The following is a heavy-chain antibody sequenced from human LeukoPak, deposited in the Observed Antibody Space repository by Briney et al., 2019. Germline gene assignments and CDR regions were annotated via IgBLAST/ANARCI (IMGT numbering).Heavy chain of an antibody. CDR2: IYHSGST. D-gene: IGHD1-26*01. J-gene: IGHJ4*02. CDR3: AREWLVGATRGFDY. Sequence: PSQTLSLTCTVSGGSISSGGYYWSWIRQPPGKGLEWIGYIYHSGSTYYNPSLKSRVTISVDRSKNQFSLKLSSVTAADTAVYYCAREWLVGATRGFDYWGQGTLVTVSS. CDR1: GGSISSGGYY. V-gene: IGHV4-30-2*01.